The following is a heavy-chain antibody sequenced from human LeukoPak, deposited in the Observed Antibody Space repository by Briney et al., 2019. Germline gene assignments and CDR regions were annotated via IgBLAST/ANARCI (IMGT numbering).Heavy chain of an antibody. CDR3: AKTRAYYYESSGYYFY. D-gene: IGHD3-22*01. CDR1: GFTFSSYA. J-gene: IGHJ4*02. Sequence: PGGSLRLSCAASGFTFSSYAMSWVRQAPGKGLEWVSAISGSGGSTYYADSVKGRFTISRDNSKNTLYLQMNSLRAEDTAVYYCAKTRAYYYESSGYYFYWGQGTLVTVSS. CDR2: ISGSGGST. V-gene: IGHV3-23*01.